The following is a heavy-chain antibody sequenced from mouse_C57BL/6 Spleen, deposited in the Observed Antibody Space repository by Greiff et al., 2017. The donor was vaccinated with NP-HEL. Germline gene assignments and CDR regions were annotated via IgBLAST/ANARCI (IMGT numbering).Heavy chain of an antibody. Sequence: ESGPGLVKPSQSLSLTCSVTGYSITSGYYWNWIRQVPGNKLEWMGYISYDGSNNYNPSLKNRISITRDTSKNQFFLKLNSVTTEDTATYYCARPATDGFAYWGQGTLVTVSA. CDR3: ARPATDGFAY. J-gene: IGHJ3*01. V-gene: IGHV3-6*01. D-gene: IGHD1-1*01. CDR2: ISYDGSN. CDR1: GYSITSGYY.